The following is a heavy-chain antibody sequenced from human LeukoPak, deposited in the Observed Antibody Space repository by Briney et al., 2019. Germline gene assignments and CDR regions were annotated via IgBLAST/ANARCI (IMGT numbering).Heavy chain of an antibody. Sequence: ASVKVSCKASGYTFTGYYLHWVRQAPGQGLEWMAWIDPSTGGTSYAQKFQGRVTMTRDTSISTAYMELSRLRSDDTAVYHCARDQGDSSSWIIDYWGQGTLVTVSS. J-gene: IGHJ4*02. CDR1: GYTFTGYY. CDR3: ARDQGDSSSWIIDY. V-gene: IGHV1-2*02. D-gene: IGHD6-13*01. CDR2: IDPSTGGT.